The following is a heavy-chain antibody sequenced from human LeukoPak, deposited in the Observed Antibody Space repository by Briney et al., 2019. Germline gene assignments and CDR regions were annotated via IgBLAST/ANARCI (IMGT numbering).Heavy chain of an antibody. CDR2: ISYDGSNK. V-gene: IGHV3-30-3*01. D-gene: IGHD2-15*01. J-gene: IGHJ4*02. CDR1: GFTFSSYA. Sequence: PGRSLRLSCAASGFTFSSYAMHWVRQAPGKGLEWVAVISYDGSNKYYADSVKGRFTISRDNSKNTLYLQMNSLRAEDTAVYYCAREYCSGGSCYSDYWGQGTLVTVSS. CDR3: AREYCSGGSCYSDY.